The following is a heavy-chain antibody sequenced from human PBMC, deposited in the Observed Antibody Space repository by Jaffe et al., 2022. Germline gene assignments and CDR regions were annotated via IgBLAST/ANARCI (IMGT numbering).Heavy chain of an antibody. D-gene: IGHD2-15*01. Sequence: QMQVVESGGGVVQPGGSLRLSCAASGFTFSTYGMHWVRQAAGKGLEWVAFIRADGTKKYYADSVKGRFTISRDDSKNTLYLQMNSLRDQDTAVYSCAKDSRYCNGGSCYFDSYFYMDVWGKGTTVTVSS. CDR1: GFTFSTYG. J-gene: IGHJ6*03. CDR2: IRADGTKK. CDR3: AKDSRYCNGGSCYFDSYFYMDV. V-gene: IGHV3-30*02.